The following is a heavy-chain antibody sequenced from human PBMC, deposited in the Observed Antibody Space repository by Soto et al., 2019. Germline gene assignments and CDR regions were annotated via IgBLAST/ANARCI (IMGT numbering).Heavy chain of an antibody. Sequence: QVQLQESGPGLVKPSQTLSLTCTVSGGSISSGGYYWSWIRQHPGKGLEWIGYIYYSGSTYYNPSRKSRVTISVDTSKNQFSLKLSSVTAADTAVYYCARDLVLVPPAGRYYYGMDVWGQGTTVTVSS. CDR2: IYYSGST. CDR3: ARDLVLVPPAGRYYYGMDV. V-gene: IGHV4-31*03. CDR1: GGSISSGGYY. D-gene: IGHD3-10*01. J-gene: IGHJ6*02.